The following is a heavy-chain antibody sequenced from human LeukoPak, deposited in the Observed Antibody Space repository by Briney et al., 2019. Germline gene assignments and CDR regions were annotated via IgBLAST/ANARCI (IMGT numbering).Heavy chain of an antibody. D-gene: IGHD3-10*01. CDR3: ARGHVLLWFGESQAENWFDP. Sequence: PSETLSLTCSVSGDSISSSSSYWGWIRQPPGKGLEWIGSIYYSGSTYYNPSLKSRVTISVDTSKNQFSLKLSSVTAADTAVYYCARGHVLLWFGESQAENWFDPWGQGTLVTVSS. CDR1: GDSISSSSSY. V-gene: IGHV4-39*07. CDR2: IYYSGST. J-gene: IGHJ5*02.